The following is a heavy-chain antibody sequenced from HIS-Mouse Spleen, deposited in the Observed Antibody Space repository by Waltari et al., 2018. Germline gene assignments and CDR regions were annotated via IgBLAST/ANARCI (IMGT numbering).Heavy chain of an antibody. D-gene: IGHD5-12*01. V-gene: IGHV1-2*02. J-gene: IGHJ6*02. CDR3: ARGPHSGYDWYYGMDV. CDR2: INPNSGGT. Sequence: QVQLVQSGAEVKKPGASVKVSCKASGYTFTGYYMHWVRQAPGQGLEWMGWINPNSGGTNYAQKCQGRVTMTRDTSISTAYMELSRLRSDDTAVYYCARGPHSGYDWYYGMDVWGQGTTVTVSS. CDR1: GYTFTGYY.